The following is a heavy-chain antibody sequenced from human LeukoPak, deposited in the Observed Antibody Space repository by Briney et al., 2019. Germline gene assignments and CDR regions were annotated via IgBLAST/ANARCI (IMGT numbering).Heavy chain of an antibody. J-gene: IGHJ4*02. CDR2: IKSKTDGGTT. Sequence: PGGSLRLSCAASGFTFSNAWMSWVRQAPGKGLEWVGRIKSKTDGGTTDYAAPVKGRFTISRDDSKNTLYLQTNSLKTEDTAVYYCTTHYDFDWLLRTDYWGQGTLVTVSP. CDR3: TTHYDFDWLLRTDY. D-gene: IGHD3-9*01. CDR1: GFTFSNAW. V-gene: IGHV3-15*01.